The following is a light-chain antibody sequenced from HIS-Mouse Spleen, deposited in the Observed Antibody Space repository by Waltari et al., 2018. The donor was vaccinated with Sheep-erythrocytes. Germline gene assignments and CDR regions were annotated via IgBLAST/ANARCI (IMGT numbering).Light chain of an antibody. CDR3: CSYAGSYTFWV. CDR1: SSDVGGYNY. V-gene: IGLV2-11*01. J-gene: IGLJ3*02. Sequence: QSALTQPRSVSGSPGQSVPISCTGTSSDVGGYNYVPWYQQHPGKAPKLMIYDVSKRPSGVPDRFSGSKSGNTASLTISGHQAEDEADYYCCSYAGSYTFWVFGGGTKLTVL. CDR2: DVS.